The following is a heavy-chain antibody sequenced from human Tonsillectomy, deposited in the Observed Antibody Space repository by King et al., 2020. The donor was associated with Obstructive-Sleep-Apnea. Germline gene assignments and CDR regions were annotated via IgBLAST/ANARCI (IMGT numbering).Heavy chain of an antibody. D-gene: IGHD2-15*01. CDR1: GGTFSSYA. V-gene: IGHV1-69*01. Sequence: QLVQSGAEVKKPGSSVKVSCKASGGTFSSYAISWVRQAPGQGLEWMGGIIPIFGTANYAQKFQGRVTITADESTSTAYMELSSLRSEDTAVYYCARVGYCRGGSCYGPRASGFDPWGQGTLVTVSS. CDR3: ARVGYCRGGSCYGPRASGFDP. CDR2: IIPIFGTA. J-gene: IGHJ5*02.